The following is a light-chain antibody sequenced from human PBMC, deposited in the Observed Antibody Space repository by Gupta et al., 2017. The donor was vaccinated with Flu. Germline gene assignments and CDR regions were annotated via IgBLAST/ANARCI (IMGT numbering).Light chain of an antibody. Sequence: GDRVTITCRASQGIRNDLGWYQQKPGKAPKLLIYAASSLQSGVPSRFSGSGSGTDFTLTISSLQPEDFATCYCLQDYNYPWTFGQGTKVEIK. V-gene: IGKV1-6*01. J-gene: IGKJ1*01. CDR1: QGIRND. CDR3: LQDYNYPWT. CDR2: AAS.